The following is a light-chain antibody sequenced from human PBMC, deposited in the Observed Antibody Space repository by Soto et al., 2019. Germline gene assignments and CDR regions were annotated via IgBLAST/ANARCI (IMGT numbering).Light chain of an antibody. V-gene: IGLV4-69*01. CDR1: SGHTTYA. CDR2: LNSDGSH. J-gene: IGLJ2*01. Sequence: QSVLTQSPSASASLGASVKLTCTLSSGHTTYAIAWHQQQPEKGPRYLMKLNSDGSHSKGDGIPDRFSGSSSGAERYLTISRLQSEDEGDYYCQTWGTGIAVIFGGGAQLTVL. CDR3: QTWGTGIAVI.